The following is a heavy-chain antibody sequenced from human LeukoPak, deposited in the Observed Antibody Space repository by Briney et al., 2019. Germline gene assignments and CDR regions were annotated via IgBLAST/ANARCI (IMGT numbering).Heavy chain of an antibody. D-gene: IGHD3-22*01. CDR3: ARSYYYDSSGYYERPFDY. V-gene: IGHV4-30-4*01. CDR2: IYYSGST. Sequence: SQTLSLTCTVSGGSISSGDYYWSWIRQPPGKGLEWIGYIYYSGSTYYNPSLKSRVTISVDTSKNQFSLKLSSVTAADTAVYYCARSYYYDSSGYYERPFDYWGQGTLVTVSS. J-gene: IGHJ4*02. CDR1: GGSISSGDYY.